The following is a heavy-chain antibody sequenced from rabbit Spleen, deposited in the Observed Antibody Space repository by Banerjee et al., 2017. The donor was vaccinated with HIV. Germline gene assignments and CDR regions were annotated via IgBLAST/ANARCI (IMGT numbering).Heavy chain of an antibody. Sequence: QEQLVESGGGLVQPEGSLTLTCTASGFSFSSSYYMCWVRQAPGKGLEWIACITAGSSGSTYYASWAKGRFTISKTSSTTVDLKMTTLTAADTATYFCARAPNYGDYGGGVLKLWGPGTLVT. D-gene: IGHD2-1*01. CDR1: GFSFSSSYY. CDR3: ARAPNYGDYGGGVLKL. V-gene: IGHV1S45*01. CDR2: ITAGSSGST. J-gene: IGHJ4*01.